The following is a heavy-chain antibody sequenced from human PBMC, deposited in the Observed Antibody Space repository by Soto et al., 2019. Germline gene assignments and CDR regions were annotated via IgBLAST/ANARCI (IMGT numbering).Heavy chain of an antibody. J-gene: IGHJ4*02. CDR3: AKAAGYSGYDWTNYFNY. V-gene: IGHV3-23*01. Sequence: GGSLRLSCAASGFTFSSYAMSWVRQAPGKGLEWVSGISGSGDTTHFADSVKGRFTISRDHSKNTLYLQMNSLRAEDTAVYYCAKAAGYSGYDWTNYFNYWGQGTLVTVSS. CDR1: GFTFSSYA. CDR2: ISGSGDTT. D-gene: IGHD5-12*01.